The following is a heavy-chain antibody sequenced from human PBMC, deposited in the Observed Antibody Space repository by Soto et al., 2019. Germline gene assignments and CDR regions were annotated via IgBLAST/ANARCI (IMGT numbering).Heavy chain of an antibody. D-gene: IGHD3-10*01. CDR3: AREYYYGSGGAY. CDR2: ISYDGFNK. CDR1: GFTFTTYA. V-gene: IGHV3-30*03. J-gene: IGHJ4*02. Sequence: GGSLRLSCAASGFTFTTYAMHWVRQAPGKGLEWVAVISYDGFNKYYADSVKGRFTISRDNSKNTLYLQMNSLRAEDTAVYYCAREYYYGSGGAYWGQGTLVTVSS.